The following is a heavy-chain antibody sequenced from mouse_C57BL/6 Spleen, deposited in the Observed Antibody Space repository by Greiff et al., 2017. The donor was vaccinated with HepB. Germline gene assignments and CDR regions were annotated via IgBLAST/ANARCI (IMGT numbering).Heavy chain of an antibody. V-gene: IGHV1-22*01. D-gene: IGHD3-3*01. CDR2: INPNNGGT. J-gene: IGHJ2*01. Sequence: EVQLQQSGPELVKPGASVKMSCKASGYTFTDYNMHWVKQSHGKSLEWIGYINPNNGGTSYNQKFKGKATLTVNKSSSTAYMELRSLTSEDSAVYYCARVGGTGRDYFDYWGQGTTLTVSS. CDR3: ARVGGTGRDYFDY. CDR1: GYTFTDYN.